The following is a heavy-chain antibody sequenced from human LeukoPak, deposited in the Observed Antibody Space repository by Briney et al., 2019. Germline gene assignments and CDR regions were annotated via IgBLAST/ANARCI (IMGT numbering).Heavy chain of an antibody. D-gene: IGHD4-17*01. Sequence: PSETLSLTCTVSGGSISSGGYYGSWIRQHPGKVLEGIVYICYSGSTYYNPSLKSRVTISVDTSKNQFSLKLSSVTAADTAVYYCAGYGDYSRGYFDYWGQGTLVTVSS. CDR1: GGSISSGGYY. J-gene: IGHJ4*02. CDR2: ICYSGST. V-gene: IGHV4-31*03. CDR3: AGYGDYSRGYFDY.